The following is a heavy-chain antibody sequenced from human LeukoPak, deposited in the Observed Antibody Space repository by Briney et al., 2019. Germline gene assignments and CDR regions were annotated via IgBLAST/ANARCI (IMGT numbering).Heavy chain of an antibody. J-gene: IGHJ4*02. CDR1: GFTFSTYA. V-gene: IGHV3-21*04. D-gene: IGHD2-21*01. CDR2: MSSGGSYI. Sequence: GGSLRLSCSASGFTFSTYAMTWVRQAPGMGLEWISPMSSGGSYIYYADSVRGRFTISRDNTHNSLFLVMNNLRADDTAIYYCARDRPTDSSRVFVVQWGQGSKVTVFS. CDR3: ARDRPTDSSRVFVVQ.